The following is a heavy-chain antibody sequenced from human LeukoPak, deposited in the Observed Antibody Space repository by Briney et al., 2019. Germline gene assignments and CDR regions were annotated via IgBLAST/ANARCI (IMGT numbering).Heavy chain of an antibody. J-gene: IGHJ4*02. CDR1: GFTFSSYA. Sequence: AGGSLRLSCAASGFTFSSYAMSWVRQAPGKGLEWVSAISGSGGSTYYADSVKGRFTISRDNSKNTLYLQMNGLRAEDTAVYYCAKVNSGSYYDRYYFDYWGQGTLVTVSS. CDR3: AKVNSGSYYDRYYFDY. CDR2: ISGSGGST. V-gene: IGHV3-23*01. D-gene: IGHD1-26*01.